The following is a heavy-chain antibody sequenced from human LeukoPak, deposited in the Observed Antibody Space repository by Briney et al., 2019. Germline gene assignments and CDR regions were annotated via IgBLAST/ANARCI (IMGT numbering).Heavy chain of an antibody. V-gene: IGHV3-30*18. CDR2: ISSDGSNK. CDR3: AKGDGYNLRVSH. Sequence: GGALRLSCAAAGCTFSSDVRHWVRQAPGKGLEVVAGISSDGSNKHYAASVKGRFTISRDNSKNTLFLQMNSLRVEHTAVYYCAKGDGYNLRVSHWGQGPLVPVS. D-gene: IGHD5-24*01. CDR1: GCTFSSDV. J-gene: IGHJ4*02.